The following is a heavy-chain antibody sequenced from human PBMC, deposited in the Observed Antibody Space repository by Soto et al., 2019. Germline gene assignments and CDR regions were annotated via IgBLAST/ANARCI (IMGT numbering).Heavy chain of an antibody. CDR1: GFTFSSYG. Sequence: QVQLVESGGGVVQPGRSLRLSCAASGFTFSSYGMHWLRQAPGKGLEWVAVISYDGSNKYYADSVKGRFTISRDNSKNTLYLQMNSLRAEDTAVYYCAKDRARYCGGGSCYSIFDSWGQGTLVTVSS. J-gene: IGHJ4*02. CDR3: AKDRARYCGGGSCYSIFDS. CDR2: ISYDGSNK. D-gene: IGHD2-15*01. V-gene: IGHV3-30*18.